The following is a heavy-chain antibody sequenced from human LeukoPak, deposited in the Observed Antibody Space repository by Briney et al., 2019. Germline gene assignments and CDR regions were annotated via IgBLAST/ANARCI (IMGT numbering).Heavy chain of an antibody. D-gene: IGHD5-18*01. J-gene: IGHJ6*02. CDR3: ARGPHRGPSYGSAQYYYGMDF. CDR2: IYYSGST. Sequence: SETLSLTCTVSGGSISSYYWSWFRQPPGKGLEWIGYIYYSGSTNYNPSLKSRVTISVDTSKNKFSLKLTSVTAADTAVYSCARGPHRGPSYGSAQYYYGMDFWGQGTTATVAS. V-gene: IGHV4-59*01. CDR1: GGSISSYY.